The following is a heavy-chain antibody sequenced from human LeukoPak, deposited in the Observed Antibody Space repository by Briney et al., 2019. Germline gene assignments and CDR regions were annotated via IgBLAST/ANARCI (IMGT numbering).Heavy chain of an antibody. CDR1: GFTFSHYG. J-gene: IGHJ4*02. D-gene: IGHD3-9*01. CDR3: ARVPGTIFWPY. CDR2: ISGSGYST. Sequence: GGSLRLSCVASGFTFSHYGMSWVRQAPGKGLEWVSGISGSGYSTYYADSVKGRFTISRDNAKNSLYLQMNSLRAEDTAVYYCARVPGTIFWPYWGQGTLVTVSS. V-gene: IGHV3-23*01.